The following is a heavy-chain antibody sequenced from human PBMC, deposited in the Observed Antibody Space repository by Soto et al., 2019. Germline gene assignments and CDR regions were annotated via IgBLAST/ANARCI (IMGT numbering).Heavy chain of an antibody. CDR2: INAGNGNT. Sequence: ASVKVSCKASGYTFTSYAMHWVRQAPGQRLEWMGWINAGNGNTKYSQKFQGRVTITRDTSASTAYMELSSLRSEDTAVYYCARIFLPSGTYDGIAAAGTGYFDYWGQGTLVTVSS. CDR3: ARIFLPSGTYDGIAAAGTGYFDY. D-gene: IGHD6-13*01. CDR1: GYTFTSYA. V-gene: IGHV1-3*01. J-gene: IGHJ4*02.